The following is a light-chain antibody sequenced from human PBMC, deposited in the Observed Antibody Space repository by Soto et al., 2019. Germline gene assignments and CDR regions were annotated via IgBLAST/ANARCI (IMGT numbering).Light chain of an antibody. J-gene: IGLJ2*01. V-gene: IGLV1-40*01. CDR3: QSYDSSLSGSDVV. CDR2: GNS. Sequence: QSVLTQPPSVSEAPGQRVTISCTGSSSNIGAGYDVHWYQQLPGTAPKLLIYGNSNRPSGVPDRFSGSKSGTSASLAITGLQAEDEADYYCQSYDSSLSGSDVVFGGGTKVTVL. CDR1: SSNIGAGYD.